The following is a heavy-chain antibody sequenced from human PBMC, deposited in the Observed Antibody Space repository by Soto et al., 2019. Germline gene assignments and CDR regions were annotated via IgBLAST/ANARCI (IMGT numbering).Heavy chain of an antibody. CDR2: ISYDGSNK. CDR1: GFTVSSYA. V-gene: IGHV3-30-3*01. Sequence: QVQLVESGGGVVQPGRSLRLSGAASGFTVSSYAMHWVRQAPGKGLEWVAVISYDGSNKYYADSVKGRFTISRDNSKNTLYLQMNSLRAEDTAVYYCARDRYCSGGSCHNWFDPWGQGTLVTVSS. D-gene: IGHD2-15*01. CDR3: ARDRYCSGGSCHNWFDP. J-gene: IGHJ5*02.